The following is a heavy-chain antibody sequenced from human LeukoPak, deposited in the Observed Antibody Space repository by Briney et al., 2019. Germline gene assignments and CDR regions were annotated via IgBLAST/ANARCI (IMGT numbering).Heavy chain of an antibody. CDR3: ARGISGVTTPPLY. J-gene: IGHJ4*02. CDR1: GFTFSSYA. D-gene: IGHD4-17*01. Sequence: PGGSLRLSCAASGFTFSSYAMHWVRQAPGKGLEYVSAISSNGGGTYYANSVKGRFTISRDNSKNTLYLQMGSLRAEDMAVYYCARGISGVTTPPLYWGQGTLVTVSS. V-gene: IGHV3-64*01. CDR2: ISSNGGGT.